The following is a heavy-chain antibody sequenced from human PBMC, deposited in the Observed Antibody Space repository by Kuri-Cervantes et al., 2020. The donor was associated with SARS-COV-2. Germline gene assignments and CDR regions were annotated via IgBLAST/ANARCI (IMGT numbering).Heavy chain of an antibody. CDR3: ARGVTIFGEDV. CDR1: GGSVSSGSYY. V-gene: IGHV4-61*01. D-gene: IGHD3-3*01. J-gene: IGHJ6*02. CDR2: IYYSGST. Sequence: SEILSFTCTVSGGSVSSGSYYWSWIRQPPGKGLEWIGYIYYSGSTNYNPSLKSRVTISVDTSKNQFSLKLSSVTAADTAVYYCARGVTIFGEDVWGQGTTVTVSS.